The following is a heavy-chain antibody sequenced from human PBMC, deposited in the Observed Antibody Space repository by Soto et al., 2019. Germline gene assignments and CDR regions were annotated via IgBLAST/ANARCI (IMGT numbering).Heavy chain of an antibody. CDR3: TTKGVAVTRGGFDY. D-gene: IGHD2-15*01. CDR2: IKSKTDGGTT. CDR1: GFTFSNAY. V-gene: IGHV3-15*01. Sequence: GGSLRLSCAASGFTFSNAYMSWVRQAQGKGLEWVSSIKSKTDGGTTDYAAPVKGRFTISRDDSKNTLYMQMNSLKTDDTAVYYCTTKGVAVTRGGFDYWGQGTLVTVSS. J-gene: IGHJ4*02.